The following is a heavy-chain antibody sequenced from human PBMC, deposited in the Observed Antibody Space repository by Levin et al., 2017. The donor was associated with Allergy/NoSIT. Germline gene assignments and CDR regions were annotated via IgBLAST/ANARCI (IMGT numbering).Heavy chain of an antibody. V-gene: IGHV3-23*01. J-gene: IGHJ4*02. Sequence: GGSLRLSCAASGFTFSNYAMSWVRQAPGKGLEWVSSIPASGGRTHYTDSVKGRFTISRDNSKNAVYLLMNSLRAEDTAVYYCADPPNGYWGQGTQVTVSS. CDR1: GFTFSNYA. CDR2: IPASGGRT. D-gene: IGHD2-8*01. CDR3: ADPPNGY.